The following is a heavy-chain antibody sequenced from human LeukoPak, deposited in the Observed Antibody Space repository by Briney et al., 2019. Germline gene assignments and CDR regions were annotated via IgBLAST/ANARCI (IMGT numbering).Heavy chain of an antibody. J-gene: IGHJ4*02. CDR2: ISHDGVWQ. CDR1: GFTFSNYG. D-gene: IGHD2-21*02. V-gene: IGHV3-30*19. CDR3: ARDVTVGAAKYFEH. Sequence: GGSLRLSCVESGFTFSNYGMHWVRQAPGKGLEWVAVISHDGVWQNYADSVKGRFTISRDDSKNTLYLQMSSLRTDDTSIYYCARDVTVGAAKYFEHWGQGTLVTVSS.